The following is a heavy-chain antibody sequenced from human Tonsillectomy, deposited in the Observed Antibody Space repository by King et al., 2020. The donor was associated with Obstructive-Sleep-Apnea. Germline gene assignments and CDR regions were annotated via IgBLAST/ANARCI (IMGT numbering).Heavy chain of an antibody. Sequence: QVQLVESGGGLVKPGGSLRLSCAASGFTFSDYFMSWIRQAPGKGLEWVSYISGSSSFTNYADSVKGRFTISRDNAKNSLYLQMNSLRAEETAVYYCASLRKRYSVYDDPGDYWGQGTLVTVSS. J-gene: IGHJ4*02. CDR2: ISGSSSFT. D-gene: IGHD5/OR15-5a*01. CDR3: ASLRKRYSVYDDPGDY. CDR1: GFTFSDYF. V-gene: IGHV3-11*06.